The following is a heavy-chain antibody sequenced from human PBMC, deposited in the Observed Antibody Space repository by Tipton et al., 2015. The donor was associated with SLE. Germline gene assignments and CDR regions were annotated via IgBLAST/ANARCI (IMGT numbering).Heavy chain of an antibody. CDR1: GRSISSHY. V-gene: IGHV4-59*11. J-gene: IGHJ4*02. CDR3: ARGDCSSTSCLDY. D-gene: IGHD2-2*01. Sequence: TLSLTCAVSGRSISSHYWSWIRQPPGKGLEWIGYIYYSGSTNYNPSLKSRITISVDTSKNQFSLKLSSVTAADTAVYYCARGDCSSTSCLDYWGQGTLVTVSS. CDR2: IYYSGST.